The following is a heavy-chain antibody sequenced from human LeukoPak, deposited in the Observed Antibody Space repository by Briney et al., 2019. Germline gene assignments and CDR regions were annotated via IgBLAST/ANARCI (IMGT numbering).Heavy chain of an antibody. D-gene: IGHD3-10*01. CDR1: GFTFSSYA. CDR3: ARSHQFEESSFKY. Sequence: GGSLRLSCAASGFTFSSYAMSWVRQAPGKGLEWVSAISGSGGSTYYADSVKGRFTISRDNAKNSLYLQMNSLRAEDTAVYYCARSHQFEESSFKYWGQGTLVTVSS. V-gene: IGHV3-23*01. CDR2: ISGSGGST. J-gene: IGHJ4*02.